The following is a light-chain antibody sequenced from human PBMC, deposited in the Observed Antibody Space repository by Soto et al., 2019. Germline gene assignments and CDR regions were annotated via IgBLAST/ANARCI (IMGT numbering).Light chain of an antibody. V-gene: IGKV3-15*01. Sequence: ELVMTQSPATLSVSPGERATLSCRASQSVGSDLAWYQQKPGRTPSLLIYDVSTRATGIPARFSGSGSGTEFTLTIGSLQSEDFAVYYCQQYNSWPLTFGGGTKVDIK. CDR2: DVS. J-gene: IGKJ4*01. CDR1: QSVGSD. CDR3: QQYNSWPLT.